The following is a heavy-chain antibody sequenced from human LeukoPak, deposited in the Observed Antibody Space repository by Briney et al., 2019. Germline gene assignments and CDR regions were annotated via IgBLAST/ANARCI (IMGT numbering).Heavy chain of an antibody. CDR3: ARGYSGSYRVDY. Sequence: GGSLRLSCAASGFTVSSNEMSWVRQAPGKGLEWVSSISGGSTYYADSRKGRFTISRDNAKNTLYLQMNSLRAEDTAVYYCARGYSGSYRVDYWGQGTLVTVSS. J-gene: IGHJ4*02. D-gene: IGHD1-26*01. CDR2: ISGGST. CDR1: GFTVSSNE. V-gene: IGHV3-38-3*01.